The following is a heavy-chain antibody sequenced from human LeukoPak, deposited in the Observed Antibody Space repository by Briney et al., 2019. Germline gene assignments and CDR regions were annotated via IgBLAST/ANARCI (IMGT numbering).Heavy chain of an antibody. V-gene: IGHV4-39*07. D-gene: IGHD6-13*01. Sequence: SETLSLTCTVSGDSISSSSSYWGWIRQPPGKGLEWIGSIYYSGSTYYNTSLKSRVTISVDKSKNQFSLKLSSVTAADTAVYYCASCIAAAGIDRHFDYWGQGTLVTVSS. CDR2: IYYSGST. CDR1: GDSISSSSSY. J-gene: IGHJ4*02. CDR3: ASCIAAAGIDRHFDY.